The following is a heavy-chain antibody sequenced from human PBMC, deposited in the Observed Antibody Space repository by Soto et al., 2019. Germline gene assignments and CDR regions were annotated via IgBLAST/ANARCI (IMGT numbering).Heavy chain of an antibody. CDR3: AITYYYGSGSYYNGSDI. J-gene: IGHJ3*02. Sequence: SETLSLTCAVYGGSFSGYYWSWIRQPPGKGLEWIGEINHSGSTNYNPSLKSRVTISVDTSKNQFSLKLSSVTAADTAVYYCAITYYYGSGSYYNGSDIWGQGTMVTVSS. V-gene: IGHV4-34*01. CDR2: INHSGST. D-gene: IGHD3-10*01. CDR1: GGSFSGYY.